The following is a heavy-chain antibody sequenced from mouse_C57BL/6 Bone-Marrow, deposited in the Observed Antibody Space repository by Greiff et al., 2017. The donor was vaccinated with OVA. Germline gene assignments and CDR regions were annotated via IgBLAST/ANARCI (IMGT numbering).Heavy chain of an antibody. J-gene: IGHJ2*01. V-gene: IGHV1-18*01. Sequence: VQLKESGPELVKPGASVKIPCKASGYTFTDYNMDWVKQSHGQSLEWIGDINPNNGGTIYNQKFKGKATLTVDKSSSTAYMELRSLTSEDTAVYYCARRYYYGSSYDYWGKGTTLTVSS. CDR3: ARRYYYGSSYDY. CDR1: GYTFTDYN. D-gene: IGHD1-1*01. CDR2: INPNNGGT.